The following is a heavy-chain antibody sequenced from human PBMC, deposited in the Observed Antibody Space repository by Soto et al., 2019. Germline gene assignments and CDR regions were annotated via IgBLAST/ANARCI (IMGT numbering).Heavy chain of an antibody. V-gene: IGHV1-58*01. CDR2: IVVGSGNT. D-gene: IGHD3-3*01. Sequence: SVKVSFKASGFTFTSSAVQWVRQARGQRLEWIGWIVVGSGNTNCAQKFQERVTVTRDMSTSTAYMELSSLRSEDTAVYYCAADRERDFWSGYFTLDAFDIWGQGTMVTVSS. J-gene: IGHJ3*02. CDR1: GFTFTSSA. CDR3: AADRERDFWSGYFTLDAFDI.